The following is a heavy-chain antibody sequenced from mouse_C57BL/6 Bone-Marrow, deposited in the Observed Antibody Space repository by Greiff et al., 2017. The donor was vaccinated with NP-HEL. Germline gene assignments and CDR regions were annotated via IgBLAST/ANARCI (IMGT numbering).Heavy chain of an antibody. D-gene: IGHD2-4*01. CDR2: IWSGGST. J-gene: IGHJ3*01. Sequence: QVQLQQSGPGLVQPSQSLSITCTVSGFSLTSYGVHWVRQSPGKGLEWLGVIWSGGSTDYNAAFISRLSISKDNSKSQVFFKMNSLQADDTAIYYCARGLRRRGFAYWGQGTLVTVSA. CDR1: GFSLTSYG. CDR3: ARGLRRRGFAY. V-gene: IGHV2-2*01.